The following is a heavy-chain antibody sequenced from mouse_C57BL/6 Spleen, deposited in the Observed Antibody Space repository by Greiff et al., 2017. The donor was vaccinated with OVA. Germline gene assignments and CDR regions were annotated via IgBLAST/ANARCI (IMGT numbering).Heavy chain of an antibody. V-gene: IGHV5-17*01. CDR1: GFTFSDYG. CDR2: ISSGSSTI. J-gene: IGHJ4*01. CDR3: ARELGRRDAMDY. D-gene: IGHD4-1*01. Sequence: EVKLVESGGGLVKPGGSLKLSCAASGFTFSDYGMHWVRQAPEKGLEWVAYISSGSSTIYYADTVKRRFTISRDNAKNTLFLQMTSLRSEDTAMYYCARELGRRDAMDYWGQGTSVTVSS.